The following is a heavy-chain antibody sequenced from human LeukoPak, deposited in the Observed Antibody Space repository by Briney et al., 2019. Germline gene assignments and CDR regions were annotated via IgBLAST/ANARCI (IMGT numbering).Heavy chain of an antibody. D-gene: IGHD3-10*01. CDR1: VGSIINYY. CDR2: IYITGST. Sequence: SETLSLTCSVAVGSIINYYWSWIRQSAGTGLEWVGRIYITGSTTYNPSLQSRLSMSVDTSKNQFSLRLRSVSAADTAVYYCAWLKYYGCPGYSPGYYMDVWGKGITVTVSS. V-gene: IGHV4-4*07. J-gene: IGHJ6*03. CDR3: AWLKYYGCPGYSPGYYMDV.